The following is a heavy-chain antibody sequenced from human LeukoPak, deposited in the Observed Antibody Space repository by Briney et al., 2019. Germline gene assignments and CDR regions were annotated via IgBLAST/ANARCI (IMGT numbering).Heavy chain of an antibody. CDR1: GYTFTGYY. V-gene: IGHV1-2*02. CDR2: INPNSGGT. J-gene: IGHJ3*02. CDR3: ARAAAQGSIAAAGDAFDI. D-gene: IGHD6-13*01. Sequence: ASVKVSCKASGYTFTGYYMHWVRQAPGQGLEWMGWINPNSGGTNYAQKFQGRVTMTRDTSISTAHMELSRLRSDDTAVYYCARAAAQGSIAAAGDAFDIWGQGTMVTVSS.